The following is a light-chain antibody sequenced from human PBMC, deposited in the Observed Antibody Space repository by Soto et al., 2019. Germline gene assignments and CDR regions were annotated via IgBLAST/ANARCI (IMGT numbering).Light chain of an antibody. V-gene: IGKV3-20*01. Sequence: EIVLTQSPGTLSLSPRERATLSCRASQSVSSSYLAWYQQKPGQAPRLLIYGASSRATGIPDRFSGSGSGTDFTLTISRLEPEDFAVYYCQQYGSSPLTWTFGQGTKVEIK. CDR3: QQYGSSPLTWT. CDR1: QSVSSSY. J-gene: IGKJ1*01. CDR2: GAS.